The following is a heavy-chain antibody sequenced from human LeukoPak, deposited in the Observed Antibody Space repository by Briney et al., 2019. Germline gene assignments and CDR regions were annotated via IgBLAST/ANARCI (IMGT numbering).Heavy chain of an antibody. CDR3: AKAKGNTWYDY. CDR2: ISGSGAST. D-gene: IGHD6-13*01. V-gene: IGHV3-23*01. Sequence: GGSLRLSCAASGFTFSSYAMTWVRQAPGKGLEWVSAISGSGASTSYADSVKGRFTISRDNSKNTLFLQMSSLRAEDTAVYFCAKAKGNTWYDYWGQGTLVTVSS. J-gene: IGHJ4*02. CDR1: GFTFSSYA.